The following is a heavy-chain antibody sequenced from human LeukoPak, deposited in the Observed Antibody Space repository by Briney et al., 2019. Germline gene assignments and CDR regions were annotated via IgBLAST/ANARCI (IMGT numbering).Heavy chain of an antibody. CDR2: XNPNSGNT. J-gene: IGHJ6*02. V-gene: IGHV1-8*01. D-gene: IGHD6-13*01. CDR3: ASIPAAAETYYYYGMDV. Sequence: MXXXNPNSGNTGYAQKFQGRVTMTRNTSISTAYMELSSLGSEDTAVYYCASIPAAAETYYYYGMDVWGQGTTVTVSS.